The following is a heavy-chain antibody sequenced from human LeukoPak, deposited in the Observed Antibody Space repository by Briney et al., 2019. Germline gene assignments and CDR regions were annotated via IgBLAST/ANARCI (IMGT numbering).Heavy chain of an antibody. CDR2: TYSGGST. J-gene: IGHJ6*03. CDR1: GFTVSSNY. V-gene: IGHV3-53*01. Sequence: PGGSLRLSCAASGFTVSSNYMSWVRQAPGKGLEWVSVTYSGGSTYYADSVKGRFTISRDNSKNTLYLQMNSLRAEDTAVYYCASGSGSYRTPYYYMDVWGTGTTVTVSS. CDR3: ASGSGSYRTPYYYMDV. D-gene: IGHD3-10*01.